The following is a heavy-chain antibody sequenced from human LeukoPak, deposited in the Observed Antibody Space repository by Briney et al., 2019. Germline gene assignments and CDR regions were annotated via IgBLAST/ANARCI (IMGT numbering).Heavy chain of an antibody. D-gene: IGHD3-9*01. J-gene: IGHJ4*02. CDR3: AKDLYGILTGYLDY. V-gene: IGHV3-33*06. Sequence: GESLKISCAASGFRFRTYGMHWVRQAPGKGLEWVAAIWYDGSNKYYADSVKGRFTISRDNSTNTLYLQINSLRAEDTAVYYCAKDLYGILTGYLDYWGQGTLATVSS. CDR1: GFRFRTYG. CDR2: IWYDGSNK.